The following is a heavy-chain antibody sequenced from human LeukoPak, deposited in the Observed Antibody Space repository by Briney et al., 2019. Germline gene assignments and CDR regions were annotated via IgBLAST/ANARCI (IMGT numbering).Heavy chain of an antibody. CDR1: GYTFTSYY. V-gene: IGHV1-46*01. CDR3: ARGGPPPKYYYYGMDV. J-gene: IGHJ6*02. CDR2: INPSGGST. Sequence: EASVKVSCKASGYTFTSYYMHWARQAPGQGLEWMGIINPSGGSTSYAQKFQGRVTMTRDTSTSTVYMELSSLRSEDTAVYYCARGGPPPKYYYYGMDVWGQGTTVTVSS. D-gene: IGHD3-16*01.